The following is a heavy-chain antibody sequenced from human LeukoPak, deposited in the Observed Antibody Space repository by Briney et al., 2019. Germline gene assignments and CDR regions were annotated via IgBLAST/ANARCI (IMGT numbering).Heavy chain of an antibody. D-gene: IGHD2-2*02. CDR1: GFTFSDHY. Sequence: GGSLRLSCAASGFTFSDHYMSWIRLAPGKGLEWVSSISTSGTTMYYADSVKGRFTISRDNAKNSLYLQMNSLRAEDTVVYYCARSGHCISTSCYSIWRRSLYGMDVWGQGTTVTVSS. CDR3: ARSGHCISTSCYSIWRRSLYGMDV. V-gene: IGHV3-11*01. CDR2: ISTSGTTM. J-gene: IGHJ6*02.